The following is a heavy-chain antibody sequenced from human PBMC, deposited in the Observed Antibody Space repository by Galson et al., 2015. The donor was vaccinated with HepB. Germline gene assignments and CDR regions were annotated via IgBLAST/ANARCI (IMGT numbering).Heavy chain of an antibody. Sequence: SLRLSCAASGFTFSNSWLTWVRQAPGKGLEWVANIKKDGSETHYVDSVKGRFTISRDNAKNSLYLQMNSLKVEDTAVYFCGGGGYWGQGTLVTVSS. CDR1: GFTFSNSW. CDR2: IKKDGSET. CDR3: GGGGY. J-gene: IGHJ4*02. D-gene: IGHD3-16*01. V-gene: IGHV3-7*03.